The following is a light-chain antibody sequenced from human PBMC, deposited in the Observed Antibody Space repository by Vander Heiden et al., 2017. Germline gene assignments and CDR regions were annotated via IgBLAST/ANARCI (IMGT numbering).Light chain of an antibody. V-gene: IGKV1-5*03. CDR2: KAS. Sequence: DIQMTQSPSTLSASVGDRVTIPCRASQSISSWLAWYQQKPGKAPKLLIYKASSLESGVPSRFSGSGSGTEFTLTISSLQPDDFATYYCQQDNSYPRTFGQGTKVEIK. CDR3: QQDNSYPRT. J-gene: IGKJ1*01. CDR1: QSISSW.